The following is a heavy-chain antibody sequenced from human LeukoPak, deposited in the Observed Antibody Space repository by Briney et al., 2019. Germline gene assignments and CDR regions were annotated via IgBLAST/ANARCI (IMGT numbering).Heavy chain of an antibody. D-gene: IGHD3-22*01. CDR3: ARYYYDSSGYYYFDY. V-gene: IGHV3-11*01. J-gene: IGHJ4*02. CDR1: RFTLSSYW. CDR2: ISSSGSTI. Sequence: GESLRLSCAASRFTLSSYWMSWIRQAPGKGLEWVSYISSSGSTIYYADSVKGRFTISRDNAKNSLCLQMNSLRAGDTAVYYCARYYYDSSGYYYFDYWGQGTLVTVSS.